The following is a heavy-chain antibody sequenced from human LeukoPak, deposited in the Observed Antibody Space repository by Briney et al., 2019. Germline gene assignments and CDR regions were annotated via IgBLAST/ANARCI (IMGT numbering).Heavy chain of an antibody. J-gene: IGHJ3*02. CDR1: GFPFSGYG. V-gene: IGHV3-30*03. CDR2: ISDDARNE. CDR3: ARSTGGDWYAFDI. Sequence: GRSLRLSCAASGFPFSGYGMNWVRQAPGKGLEWVTVISDDARNEDYADSVKGRFTISRDNAKNSLYLQMNSLRAEDTAVYYCARSTGGDWYAFDIWGQGTMVTVSS. D-gene: IGHD2-21*02.